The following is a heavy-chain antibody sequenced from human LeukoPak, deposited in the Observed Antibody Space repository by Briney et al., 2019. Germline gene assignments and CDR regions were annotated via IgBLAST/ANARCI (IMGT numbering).Heavy chain of an antibody. CDR3: ARGHDYCGRD. CDR1: GGTFSSYA. Sequence: GASVKVSCKASGGTFSSYAISWVRQAPGQGLEWMGGIIPIFGTANYAQKFQGRVTITTDESTSTAYMELSSLRSEDTAVYYCARGHDYCGRDWGQGTLVTVSS. J-gene: IGHJ4*02. CDR2: IIPIFGTA. V-gene: IGHV1-69*05. D-gene: IGHD4-23*01.